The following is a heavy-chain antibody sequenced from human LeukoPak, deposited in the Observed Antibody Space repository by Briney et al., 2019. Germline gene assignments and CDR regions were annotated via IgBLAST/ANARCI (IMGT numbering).Heavy chain of an antibody. CDR1: GYSISSGYY. J-gene: IGHJ3*02. CDR2: IYYSGST. CDR3: ARDRSWEAFDI. D-gene: IGHD1-26*01. V-gene: IGHV4-61*01. Sequence: SETLSLTCTVSGYSISSGYYWGWIRQPPGKGLEWIGYIYYSGSTNYNPSLKSRVTISVDTSKNQFSLKLSSVTAADTAVYYCARDRSWEAFDIWGQGTMVTVSS.